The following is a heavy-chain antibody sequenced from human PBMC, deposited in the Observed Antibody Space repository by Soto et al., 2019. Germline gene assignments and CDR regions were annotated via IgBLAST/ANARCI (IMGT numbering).Heavy chain of an antibody. CDR1: GDSINGYY. CDR2: VYFTGST. J-gene: IGHJ4*02. Sequence: SETLSLTCTVSGDSINGYYWSWIRQPPGKGLEWLGYVYFTGSTNYNPSLKSRVTISVSTSKRQFSLRLTSVTAADTAVYYCARSLATPATNIDYWGQGTLVTVSS. CDR3: ARSLATPATNIDY. D-gene: IGHD6-6*01. V-gene: IGHV4-59*01.